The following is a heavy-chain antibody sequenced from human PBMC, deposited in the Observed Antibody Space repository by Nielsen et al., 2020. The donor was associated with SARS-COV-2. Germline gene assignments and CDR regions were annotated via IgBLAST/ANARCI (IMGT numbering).Heavy chain of an antibody. Sequence: WIRQPPGKGLEWVSYISSSSNTIYYADSVKGRFTISRDNAKNSLYLQMNSLRAEDTAVYYCARDDGIGYCSITSCRPGVYYYYYGMDVWGQGTTVTVSS. J-gene: IGHJ6*02. CDR3: ARDDGIGYCSITSCRPGVYYYYYGMDV. CDR2: ISSSSNTI. V-gene: IGHV3-48*01. D-gene: IGHD2-2*01.